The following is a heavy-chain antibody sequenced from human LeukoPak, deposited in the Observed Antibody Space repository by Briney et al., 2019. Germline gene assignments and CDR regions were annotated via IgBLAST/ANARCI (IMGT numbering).Heavy chain of an antibody. J-gene: IGHJ5*02. CDR1: GGSISSGGYY. CDR3: ARDSSPYYGSGTWFDP. D-gene: IGHD3-10*01. Sequence: SQTLSLTCTVSGGSISSGGYYWSWIRQHPGKGLEWIGYTYYSGSTYYNPSLKSRVTISVDTSKNQFSLKLSSVTAADTAVYYCARDSSPYYGSGTWFDPWGQGTLVTVSS. V-gene: IGHV4-31*03. CDR2: TYYSGST.